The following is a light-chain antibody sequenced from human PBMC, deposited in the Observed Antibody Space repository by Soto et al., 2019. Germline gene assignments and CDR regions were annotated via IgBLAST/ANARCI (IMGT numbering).Light chain of an antibody. CDR2: NVS. J-gene: IGLJ1*01. V-gene: IGLV2-14*01. Sequence: QSVLAQPASVSGSPGQSITISCSGTSSDIGTYDHVAWFQRFPGKTPKLVIYNVSDRPSGVSYRFSGSKSGNTASLTISGLQADDEADYYCISYTVSRSYVFGTGTKSPS. CDR1: SSDIGTYDH. CDR3: ISYTVSRSYV.